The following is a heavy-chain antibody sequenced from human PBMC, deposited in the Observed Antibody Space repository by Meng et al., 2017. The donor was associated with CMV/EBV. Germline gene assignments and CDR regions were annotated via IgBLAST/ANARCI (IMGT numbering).Heavy chain of an antibody. CDR1: GFTFSSYG. J-gene: IGHJ4*02. V-gene: IGHV3-30*02. D-gene: IGHD2-2*01. Sequence: GGSLRLSCAASGFTFSSYGMHWVRPAPGKGLEWVAFIRYDGSNKYYADSVKGRFTISRDNSKNTLYLQMNSLRAEDTAVYYCAKDGRADIVVVPAAIDYWGQGTLVTVSS. CDR3: AKDGRADIVVVPAAIDY. CDR2: IRYDGSNK.